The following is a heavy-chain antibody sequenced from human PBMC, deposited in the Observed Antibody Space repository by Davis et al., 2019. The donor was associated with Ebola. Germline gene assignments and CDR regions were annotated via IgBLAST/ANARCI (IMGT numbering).Heavy chain of an antibody. Sequence: PSETLSLTCTVSGGSINSGSYYWVWIRQPPGKGLEWIGSIYYSGRTSYSPSLKSRVTMSVDTSKSQFSLKLSSVTAADTAVYYCARHSFFGELLSPLDSWGQGTQVTVSS. D-gene: IGHD3-10*01. J-gene: IGHJ4*02. V-gene: IGHV4-39*01. CDR3: ARHSFFGELLSPLDS. CDR1: GGSINSGSYY. CDR2: IYYSGRT.